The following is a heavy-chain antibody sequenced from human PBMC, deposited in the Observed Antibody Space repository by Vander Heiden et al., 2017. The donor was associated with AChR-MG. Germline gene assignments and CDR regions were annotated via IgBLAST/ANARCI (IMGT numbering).Heavy chain of an antibody. J-gene: IGHJ6*03. CDR2: INHSGST. CDR1: GGSFRGYN. CDR3: ARGGPRRGGYYYYYYMDV. D-gene: IGHD3-16*01. Sequence: QVQLQQWGAGLLKPSETLSLTCAVHGGSFRGYNRGWIRQAPGKGVEWIGEINHSGSTNYNPALKSGVTIAVDTSKNQFSLKLSSVTAADTAVYYCARGGPRRGGYYYYYYMDVWGKGTTVTVSS. V-gene: IGHV4-34*01.